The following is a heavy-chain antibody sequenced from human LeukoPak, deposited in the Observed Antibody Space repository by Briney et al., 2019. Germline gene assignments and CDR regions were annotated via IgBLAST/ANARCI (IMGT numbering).Heavy chain of an antibody. V-gene: IGHV4-59*01. CDR2: MHNGVHT. Sequence: SESLSLTCTVPGDSISSYYWSWIRQPPGKGLEWISDMHNGVHTNYNPSLKSGVTISGDTSKNQFSLKLTSVTAADTAVYFCAATIKRDYGDTVLNYWGQGTLVTVSS. D-gene: IGHD4/OR15-4a*01. CDR3: AATIKRDYGDTVLNY. J-gene: IGHJ4*02. CDR1: GDSISSYY.